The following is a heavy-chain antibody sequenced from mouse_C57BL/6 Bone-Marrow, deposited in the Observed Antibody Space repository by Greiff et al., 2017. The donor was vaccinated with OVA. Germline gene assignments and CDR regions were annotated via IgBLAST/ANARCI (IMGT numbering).Heavy chain of an antibody. CDR2: INPNNGGT. V-gene: IGHV1-26*01. J-gene: IGHJ2*01. D-gene: IGHD2-4*01. Sequence: EVQLQQSGPELVKPGASVKISCKASGYTFTDYYMNWVKQSPGKSLEWIGDINPNNGGTSYNQKFKGKATLTVDKSSSTAYMELRSLTSEDSAVYYCERPYYYYDGGMYYFDYWGQGTTLTVSS. CDR1: GYTFTDYY. CDR3: ERPYYYYDGGMYYFDY.